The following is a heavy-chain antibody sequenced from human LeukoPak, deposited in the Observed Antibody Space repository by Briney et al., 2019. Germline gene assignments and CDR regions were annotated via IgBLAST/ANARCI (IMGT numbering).Heavy chain of an antibody. CDR3: ARPIGARGTTGTDGPFDY. CDR2: INPNSGGT. CDR1: GYTFTDYY. J-gene: IGHJ4*02. V-gene: IGHV1-2*02. D-gene: IGHD1-1*01. Sequence: ASVKVSCKASGYTFTDYYIHWVRQAPGQGLEWMGWINPNSGGTNYAQKFQGRVTMSRYTSITTAYMELSRLRSDDTAVYYCARPIGARGTTGTDGPFDYWGQGTLVTVSS.